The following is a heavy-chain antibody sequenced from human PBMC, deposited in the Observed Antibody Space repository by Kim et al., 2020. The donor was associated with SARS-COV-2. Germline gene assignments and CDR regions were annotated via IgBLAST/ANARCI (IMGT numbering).Heavy chain of an antibody. J-gene: IGHJ6*02. CDR1: GYSFTSYW. V-gene: IGHV5-51*01. Sequence: GESLKISCKGSGYSFTSYWIGWVRQMPGKGLEWMGIIYPGDSDTRYSPSFQGQVTISADKSISTAYLQWSSLKASDTAMYYCARHGSSSSFGGYYYYYGMDVWGQGTTVTVSS. CDR2: IYPGDSDT. D-gene: IGHD6-13*01. CDR3: ARHGSSSSFGGYYYYYGMDV.